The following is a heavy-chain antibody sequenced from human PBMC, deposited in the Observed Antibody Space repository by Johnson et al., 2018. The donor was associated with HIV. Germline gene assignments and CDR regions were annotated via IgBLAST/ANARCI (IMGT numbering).Heavy chain of an antibody. CDR2: IRFDGSIE. D-gene: IGHD3-22*01. V-gene: IGHV3-30*02. CDR3: AKTLGYDSSGYHDGFDI. Sequence: QMQLVESGGGVVQPGGSLRLSCEASGFTFSSYAMHWVRQAPGKGLEWVAFIRFDGSIEYHRDSVKGRFSISRDNSKKTMYLQMNSLRPEDTAVYYCAKTLGYDSSGYHDGFDIWGQGTLVTVSS. CDR1: GFTFSSYA. J-gene: IGHJ3*02.